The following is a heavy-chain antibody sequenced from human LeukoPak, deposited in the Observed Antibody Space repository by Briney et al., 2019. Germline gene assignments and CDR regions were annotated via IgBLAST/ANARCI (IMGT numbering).Heavy chain of an antibody. Sequence: GRSLRLSCTASGFTFGDYAMSWFRQAPGKGLEWVGFIRSKAYGGTTEYAASVKGRFTISRDDSKSIAYLQMYSLKTEDTAVYYCTRVRYGDPSGGHPDYWGQGTLVTVSS. V-gene: IGHV3-49*03. CDR1: GFTFGDYA. J-gene: IGHJ4*02. CDR2: IRSKAYGGTT. D-gene: IGHD4-17*01. CDR3: TRVRYGDPSGGHPDY.